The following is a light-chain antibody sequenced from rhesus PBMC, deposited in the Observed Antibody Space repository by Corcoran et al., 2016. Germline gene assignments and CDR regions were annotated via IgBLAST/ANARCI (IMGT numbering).Light chain of an antibody. CDR2: AAS. CDR1: QNIYSN. V-gene: IGKV1S12*01. CDR3: QHYYDNPFT. Sequence: DIQMTQSPSALSASVGDRVTISCRASQNIYSNLAWYPQKPGKAPKLLIYAASSLQTGIPSRFSGSGSGTEFTLTISSLQPEDSAAYYCQHYYDNPFTFGPGTKLDIK. J-gene: IGKJ3*01.